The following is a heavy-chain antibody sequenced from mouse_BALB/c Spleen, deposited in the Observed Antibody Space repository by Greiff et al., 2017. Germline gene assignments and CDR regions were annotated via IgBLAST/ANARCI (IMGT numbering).Heavy chain of an antibody. D-gene: IGHD2-10*02. CDR1: GFTFSSYG. CDR2: ISSGGSYT. J-gene: IGHJ2*01. V-gene: IGHV5-6*01. Sequence: EVKLEESGGDLVKPGGSLKLSCAASGFTFSSYGMSWVRQTPDKRLEWVATISSGGSYTYYPDSVKGRFTISRDNAKNTLYLQMSSLKSEDTAMYYCARHGRSMVTYFDYWGQGTTLTVSS. CDR3: ARHGRSMVTYFDY.